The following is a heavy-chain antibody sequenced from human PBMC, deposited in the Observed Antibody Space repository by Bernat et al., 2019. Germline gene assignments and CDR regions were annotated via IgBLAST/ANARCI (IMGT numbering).Heavy chain of an antibody. Sequence: QVQLVESGGGVVQPGRSLRLSCAASGFTFSSYAMNWVRQAPGKGLEWVAVISSDGSNKLYADSVKGRFTISRDNSKKTLYLQINILRTEDTALYYCARDQYSSSPDYWGQGTLVTVSS. V-gene: IGHV3-30*11. D-gene: IGHD6-13*01. J-gene: IGHJ4*02. CDR3: ARDQYSSSPDY. CDR2: ISSDGSNK. CDR1: GFTFSSYA.